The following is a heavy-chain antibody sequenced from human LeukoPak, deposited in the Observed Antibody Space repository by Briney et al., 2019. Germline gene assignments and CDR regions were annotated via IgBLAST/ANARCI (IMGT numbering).Heavy chain of an antibody. J-gene: IGHJ4*02. V-gene: IGHV1-8*02. CDR3: ARVGLWAGSDY. CDR1: GGTFSSYA. CDR2: INPNSGNT. D-gene: IGHD5-18*01. Sequence: ASVKVSCKASGGTFSSYAISWVRQAPGQGLEWMGWINPNSGNTGYAQKFQGRVTMTRNTSISTAYMELSSLRSEDTAVYYCARVGLWAGSDYWGQGTLVTVSS.